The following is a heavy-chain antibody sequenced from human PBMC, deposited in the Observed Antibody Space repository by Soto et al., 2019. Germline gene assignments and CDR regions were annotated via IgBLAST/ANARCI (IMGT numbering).Heavy chain of an antibody. CDR2: ISGSGGST. D-gene: IGHD1-26*01. V-gene: IGHV3-23*01. J-gene: IGHJ3*02. Sequence: GGSLRLSCAASGFTFSSYAMSWVRQAPGKGLEWVSAISGSGGSTYYADSVKGRFTISRDNSKNTLYLQMNSLRAEDTAVYYCAKFIMTVGANKGERNQGPDAFDIWGQGTMVTVSS. CDR1: GFTFSSYA. CDR3: AKFIMTVGANKGERNQGPDAFDI.